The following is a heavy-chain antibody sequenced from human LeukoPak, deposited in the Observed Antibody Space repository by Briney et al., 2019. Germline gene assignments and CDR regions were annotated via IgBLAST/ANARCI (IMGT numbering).Heavy chain of an antibody. Sequence: PGGSLRLSCAASGFTFSSYAMHWVRQAPGKGLEWVAVISYDGSNKYYAASVKGRFTISRDNSKNTLYLQMNSLRAEDTAVYYCARYCSGGSCYSSGAFDIWGQGTMVTVSS. CDR2: ISYDGSNK. D-gene: IGHD2-15*01. CDR3: ARYCSGGSCYSSGAFDI. CDR1: GFTFSSYA. J-gene: IGHJ3*02. V-gene: IGHV3-30*01.